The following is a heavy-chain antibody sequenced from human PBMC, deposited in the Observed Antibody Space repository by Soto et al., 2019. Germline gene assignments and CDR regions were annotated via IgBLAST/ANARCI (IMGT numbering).Heavy chain of an antibody. Sequence: RRLSCAGTGFNFGGYAMSWVRQAPGKGLEWVSTLSGDGSRACYADSVRGRFTVSRDNSKSTLYLRMNSLRADDTAIYYCAKRGGYAISFYDSWGQGTLVTVSS. CDR2: LSGDGSRA. CDR3: AKRGGYAISFYDS. V-gene: IGHV3-23*01. J-gene: IGHJ4*02. D-gene: IGHD3-16*01. CDR1: GFNFGGYA.